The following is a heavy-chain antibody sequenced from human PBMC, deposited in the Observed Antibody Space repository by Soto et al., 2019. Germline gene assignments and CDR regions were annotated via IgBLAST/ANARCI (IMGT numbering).Heavy chain of an antibody. CDR3: ATCRGLLHKFYYYYGMDV. Sequence: APGQGLEWMGIINPSGGSTSYAQKFQGRVTMTRDTSKNQFSLKLSSVTAADTAVYYCATCRGLLHKFYYYYGMDVWGQGTTVTVSS. V-gene: IGHV1-46*01. D-gene: IGHD3-22*01. CDR2: INPSGGST. J-gene: IGHJ6*02.